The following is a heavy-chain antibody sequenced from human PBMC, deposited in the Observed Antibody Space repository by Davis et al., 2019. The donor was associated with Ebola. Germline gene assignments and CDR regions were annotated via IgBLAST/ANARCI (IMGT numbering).Heavy chain of an antibody. CDR3: ARARTWELNWFDT. V-gene: IGHV1-3*01. CDR2: IDVGNGKA. Sequence: ASVKVSCKASGYTFTTFAIHWVRQAPGQGLEWMGWIDVGNGKAEYSQDFQGRITITRDTSATTTYMELSSLRSGDTAVYYCARARTWELNWFDTWGQGTLVTVSS. D-gene: IGHD1-26*01. J-gene: IGHJ5*02. CDR1: GYTFTTFA.